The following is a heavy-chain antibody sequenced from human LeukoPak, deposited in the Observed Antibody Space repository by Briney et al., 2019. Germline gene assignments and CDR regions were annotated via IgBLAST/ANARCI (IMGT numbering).Heavy chain of an antibody. J-gene: IGHJ3*02. CDR1: GGSISSYY. D-gene: IGHD6-13*01. Sequence: SETLSCTCTVSGGSISSYYWSWIRQPPGKGLEWIGYIYYSGSTNYNPSLKSRVTISVDTSKNQFSLKLSSVTAADTAVYYCARDLAAARHDAFDIWGQGTMVTVSS. CDR3: ARDLAAARHDAFDI. CDR2: IYYSGST. V-gene: IGHV4-59*01.